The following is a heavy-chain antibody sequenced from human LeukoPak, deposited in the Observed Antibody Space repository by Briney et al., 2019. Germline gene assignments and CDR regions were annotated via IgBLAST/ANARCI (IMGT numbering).Heavy chain of an antibody. V-gene: IGHV1-3*01. CDR1: GYTFTSYA. CDR2: INVGNGNT. D-gene: IGHD4-23*01. Sequence: ASVKVSCKASGYTFTSYAMHWVRQAPGQRLEWMGWINVGNGNTKYSQEFQGRVTITRDTSASTAYMELSSLRSEDTAVYYCARGGLATVVFDYWGQGTLVTVSS. CDR3: ARGGLATVVFDY. J-gene: IGHJ4*02.